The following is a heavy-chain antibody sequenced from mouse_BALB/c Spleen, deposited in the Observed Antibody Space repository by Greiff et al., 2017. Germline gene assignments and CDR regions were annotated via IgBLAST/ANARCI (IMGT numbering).Heavy chain of an antibody. J-gene: IGHJ4*01. CDR3: ARYDGYSKVYYYAMDY. CDR2: IDPANGNT. Sequence: VQLQQSGAELVKPGASVKLSCTASGFNIKDTYMHWVKQRPEQGLEWIGRIDPANGNTKYDPKFQGKATITADTSSNTAYLQLSSLTSEDTAVSYCARYDGYSKVYYYAMDYWGQGTSVTVSS. V-gene: IGHV14-3*02. CDR1: GFNIKDTY. D-gene: IGHD2-3*01.